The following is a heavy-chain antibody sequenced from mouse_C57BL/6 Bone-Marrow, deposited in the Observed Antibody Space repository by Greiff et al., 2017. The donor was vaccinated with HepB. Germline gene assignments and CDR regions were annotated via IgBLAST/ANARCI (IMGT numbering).Heavy chain of an antibody. V-gene: IGHV5-16*01. D-gene: IGHD2-2*01. CDR1: GFTFSDYY. Sequence: EVKLVESEGGLVQPGSSMKLSCTASGFTFSDYYMAWVRQVPEKGLEWVANINYDGSSTYYLDSLKSRFIISRDNAKNILYLQMSSLKSEDTATYYCARDHGYDVFFAYWGQGTLVTVSA. CDR3: ARDHGYDVFFAY. J-gene: IGHJ3*01. CDR2: INYDGSST.